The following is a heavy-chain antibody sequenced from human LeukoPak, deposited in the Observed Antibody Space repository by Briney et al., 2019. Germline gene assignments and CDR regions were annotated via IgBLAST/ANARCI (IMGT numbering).Heavy chain of an antibody. J-gene: IGHJ3*02. CDR3: ARHVGSGSWAFDI. V-gene: IGHV7-4-1*02. CDR2: ITTNTGNP. Sequence: SVTVSCKASVYSFTTYAMNWVRQAPGQGLEWMGWITTNTGNPTYAQGFTGRFVFSLDTTVSTAYLQISSLKAEDTAVYYCARHVGSGSWAFDIWGQGTMVIVSS. D-gene: IGHD1-26*01. CDR1: VYSFTTYA.